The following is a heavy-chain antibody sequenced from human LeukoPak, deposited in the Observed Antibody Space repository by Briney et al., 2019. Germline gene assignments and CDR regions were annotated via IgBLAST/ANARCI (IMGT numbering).Heavy chain of an antibody. CDR3: ARRFLLGYYGSGSSKFDY. CDR2: INHSGST. CDR1: GGSFSGYY. V-gene: IGHV4-34*01. J-gene: IGHJ4*02. D-gene: IGHD3-10*01. Sequence: SETLSLTCAVYGGSFSGYYWSWIRQPPGKGLEWIGEINHSGSTNYNPSLKSRVTISVDTSKNQFSLKLSSVTAADTAVYYCARRFLLGYYGSGSSKFDYWGQGTLVTVSS.